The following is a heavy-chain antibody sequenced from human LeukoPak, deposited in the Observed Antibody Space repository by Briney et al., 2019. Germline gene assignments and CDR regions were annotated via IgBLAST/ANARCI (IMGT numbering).Heavy chain of an antibody. J-gene: IGHJ5*02. V-gene: IGHV3-66*02. CDR1: GFTVSSNY. CDR3: ARDPLGNWFDP. D-gene: IGHD6-13*01. Sequence: GGSLRLSCAASGFTVSSNYMSWVRQAPGKGLEWVSVIYSGGSTYCADSVKGRFTISRDNSKNTLYLQMNSLRAEDTAVYYCARDPLGNWFDPGGQGTLVTVFS. CDR2: IYSGGST.